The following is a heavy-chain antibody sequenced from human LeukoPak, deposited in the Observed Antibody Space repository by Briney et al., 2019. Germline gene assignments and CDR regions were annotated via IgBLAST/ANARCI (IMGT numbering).Heavy chain of an antibody. V-gene: IGHV3-23*01. Sequence: HPGGSLRLSCAASGFTFSSYGMSWVRQAPGKGLEWVSAISGSGGSTYYADSVKGRFTISRDNSKNTLYLQMNSLRAEDTAVYYCAKAPGVYYYYMDVWGKGTTVTISS. CDR3: AKAPGVYYYYMDV. CDR1: GFTFSSYG. J-gene: IGHJ6*03. CDR2: ISGSGGST.